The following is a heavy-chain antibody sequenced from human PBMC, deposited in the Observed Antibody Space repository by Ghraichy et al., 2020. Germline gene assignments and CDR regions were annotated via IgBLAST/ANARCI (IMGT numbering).Heavy chain of an antibody. CDR2: IRSKAYGGTT. J-gene: IGHJ4*02. D-gene: IGHD3-10*01. CDR3: TRMHGSGIFYYFDY. V-gene: IGHV3-49*04. Sequence: GGSLRLSCTASGFTFGDYAMSWVRQAPGKGLEWVGFIRSKAYGGTTEYAASVKGRFTISRDDSKSIAYLQMNSLKTEDTAVYYCTRMHGSGIFYYFDYWGQRTLVTVSS. CDR1: GFTFGDYA.